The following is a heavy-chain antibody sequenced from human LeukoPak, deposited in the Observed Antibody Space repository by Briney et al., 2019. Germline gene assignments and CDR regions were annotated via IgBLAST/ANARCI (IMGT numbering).Heavy chain of an antibody. V-gene: IGHV3-30*03. D-gene: IGHD3-22*01. J-gene: IGHJ4*02. CDR3: ARDGESYHNDSNGYVGGH. CDR1: GFTFSSYG. Sequence: GGSLRLSCAASGFTFSSYGMHWVRQAPGKGLEWVAVISYDGSNKYYADSVKGRFTISRDNSKNTLYLQMNSLRAEDTAVYYCARDGESYHNDSNGYVGGHWGQGTLVTVAS. CDR2: ISYDGSNK.